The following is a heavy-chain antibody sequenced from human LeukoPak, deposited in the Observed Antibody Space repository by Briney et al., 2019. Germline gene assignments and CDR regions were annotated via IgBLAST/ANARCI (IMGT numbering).Heavy chain of an antibody. Sequence: ASVKVSCKASGYTFTGYHIHWVRQAPGQGLEWMGRINPYSGGTNFAQKFQGRVTMTRDTSISTAYMELSRLRSDDTAVYYCAAAFDTAMSYFDYWGQGTLVTVSS. V-gene: IGHV1-2*06. J-gene: IGHJ4*02. CDR1: GYTFTGYH. CDR3: AAAFDTAMSYFDY. D-gene: IGHD5-18*01. CDR2: INPYSGGT.